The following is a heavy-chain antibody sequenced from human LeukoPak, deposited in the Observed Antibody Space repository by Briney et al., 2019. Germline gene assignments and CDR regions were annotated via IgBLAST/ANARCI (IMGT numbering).Heavy chain of an antibody. CDR3: AGDRSRMDV. CDR2: ISYDGSNK. CDR1: GFTFSSSA. J-gene: IGHJ6*02. V-gene: IGHV3-30-3*01. Sequence: EGPLRLSCAASGFTFSSSAMHWVRQAPGKGLEWVAVISYDGSNKYYADSVKGRFTISRDNSKNTLYLQMNSLRVEDTAVYYCAGDRSRMDVWGQGTTVTVSS. D-gene: IGHD1-26*01.